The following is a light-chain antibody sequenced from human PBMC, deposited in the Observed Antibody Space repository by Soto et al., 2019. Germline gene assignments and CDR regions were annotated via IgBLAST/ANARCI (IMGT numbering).Light chain of an antibody. V-gene: IGKV2-28*01. Sequence: DIVMTQSPLSLPVTPGEPASISCRSSQSLLHSNGYNYLDWYLQKPGQSPQLLIYLGSNRASGVPDRVSGSGSGTDFTLKISRVEAEDVGVYYCMQALQGLTFGGGTKVEIK. CDR1: QSLLHSNGYNY. J-gene: IGKJ4*01. CDR3: MQALQGLT. CDR2: LGS.